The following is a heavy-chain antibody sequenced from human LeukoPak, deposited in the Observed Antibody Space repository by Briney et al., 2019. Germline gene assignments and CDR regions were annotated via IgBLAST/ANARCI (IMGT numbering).Heavy chain of an antibody. CDR2: ISGSGGST. CDR1: GFTFSIYA. Sequence: GGSLRLSCAASGFTFSIYAMSWVRQAPGKGLEWVSAISGSGGSTYYADSVKGRFTISRDNSKNTLYLQMNSLRAEDTAVYYCANPVRGGLAANWGQGTLVTVSS. V-gene: IGHV3-23*01. D-gene: IGHD3-10*01. J-gene: IGHJ4*02. CDR3: ANPVRGGLAAN.